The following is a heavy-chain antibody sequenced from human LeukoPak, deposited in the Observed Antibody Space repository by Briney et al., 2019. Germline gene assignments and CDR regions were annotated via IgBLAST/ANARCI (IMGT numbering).Heavy chain of an antibody. CDR2: ISSSSSYI. D-gene: IGHD6-13*01. Sequence: GGSLRLSCAASGFTFSSYEMNWVRQAPGKGLEWVSSISSSSSYIYYADSVKGRFTISRDNAKNSLYLQMNSLRAEDTAVYYCAKVAYSSSWYGDYYYYYYMDVWGKGTTVTVSS. CDR3: AKVAYSSSWYGDYYYYYYMDV. V-gene: IGHV3-21*01. J-gene: IGHJ6*03. CDR1: GFTFSSYE.